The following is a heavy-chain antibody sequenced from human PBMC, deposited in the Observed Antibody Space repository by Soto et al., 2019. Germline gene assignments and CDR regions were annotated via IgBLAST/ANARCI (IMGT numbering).Heavy chain of an antibody. V-gene: IGHV4-34*01. CDR2: INHSGST. CDR3: ARVALPVITDY. D-gene: IGHD3-10*01. CDR1: GGSFSGYY. Sequence: PSETLSLTCAVYGGSFSGYYWSWIRQPPGKGLEWIGEINHSGSTNYNPSLKSRVTISVDTSKNQFSLKLSSVTAADTAVYYCARVALPVITDYWGQGTLVTVSS. J-gene: IGHJ4*02.